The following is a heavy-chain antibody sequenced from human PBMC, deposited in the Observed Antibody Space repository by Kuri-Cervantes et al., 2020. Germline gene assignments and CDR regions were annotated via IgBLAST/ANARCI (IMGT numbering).Heavy chain of an antibody. D-gene: IGHD3-3*01. CDR1: GFTFDDYG. J-gene: IGHJ6*02. Sequence: GGSLRLSCAASGFTFDDYGMSWVRQAPGKGLEWVSGINWNGGSTGYADSVKGRFTISRDNAKNSLYLRMNSLRAEDTAVYYCARVNKGYDFWSGYYTHYGMDVWGQGTTVTVSS. V-gene: IGHV3-20*04. CDR2: INWNGGST. CDR3: ARVNKGYDFWSGYYTHYGMDV.